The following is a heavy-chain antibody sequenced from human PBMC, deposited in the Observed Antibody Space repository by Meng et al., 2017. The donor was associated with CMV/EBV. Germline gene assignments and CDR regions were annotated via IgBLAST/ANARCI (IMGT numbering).Heavy chain of an antibody. CDR1: GGSFSGYY. CDR2: INHSGST. V-gene: IGHV4-34*01. J-gene: IGHJ5*02. Sequence: VPLQQGGAGLLKPSEALSLTCAVYGGSFSGYYWSWIRQPPGKGLEWIGEINHSGSTNYNPSLKSRVTISVDTSKNQFSLKLSSVTAADTAVYYCARGGNWFDPWGQGTLVTVSS. CDR3: ARGGNWFDP.